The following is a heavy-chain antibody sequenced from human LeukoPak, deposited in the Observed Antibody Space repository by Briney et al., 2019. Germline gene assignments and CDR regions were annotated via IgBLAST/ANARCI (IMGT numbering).Heavy chain of an antibody. CDR1: GFTISSSA. CDR2: ISGSGGST. CDR3: ARDRQGSSGYYPFDY. J-gene: IGHJ4*02. D-gene: IGHD3-22*01. Sequence: GGSLRLSCAASGFTISSSAMSWVRPAPGKGLERVSYISGSGGSTYYADSVKGRFTISRDNSKDTLYLQMNSLRAEDTAVYYCARDRQGSSGYYPFDYWGQGTLVTVSS. V-gene: IGHV3-23*01.